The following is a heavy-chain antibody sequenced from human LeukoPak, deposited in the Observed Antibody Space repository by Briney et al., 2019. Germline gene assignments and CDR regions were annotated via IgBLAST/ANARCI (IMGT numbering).Heavy chain of an antibody. Sequence: GGSLRLSCTASGFTLSIYSMTWVRQAPGEGLEWVSSISSGGSYIYCADSVKGRFTTSRDNARNSLYLQMNSLRAEDTAVYYCARDPTVAEAWWGQGTQVTVSS. CDR3: ARDPTVAEAW. D-gene: IGHD6-13*01. CDR2: ISSGGSYI. CDR1: GFTLSIYS. V-gene: IGHV3-21*01. J-gene: IGHJ4*02.